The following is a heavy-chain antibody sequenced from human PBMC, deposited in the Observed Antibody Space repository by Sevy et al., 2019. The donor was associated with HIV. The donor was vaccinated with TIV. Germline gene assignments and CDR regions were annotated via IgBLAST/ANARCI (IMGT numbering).Heavy chain of an antibody. CDR2: IRSKANSYAT. CDR1: GFTFSGSA. V-gene: IGHV3-73*01. CDR3: TRAVAGTSPHFDY. D-gene: IGHD6-19*01. Sequence: GWSLRLSCAASGFTFSGSAMHWVRQASGKGLEWVGRIRSKANSYATAYAASVKGRFTISRDDSKNTAYLQMNSLKTDDTAVYYCTRAVAGTSPHFDYWGQGTLVTVSS. J-gene: IGHJ4*02.